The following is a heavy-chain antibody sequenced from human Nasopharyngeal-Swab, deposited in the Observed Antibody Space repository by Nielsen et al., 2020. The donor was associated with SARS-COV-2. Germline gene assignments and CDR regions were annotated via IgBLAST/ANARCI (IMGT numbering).Heavy chain of an antibody. CDR2: IIPIFGTA. J-gene: IGHJ5*02. Sequence: SVKVSCKASGYTFTSYGISWVRQAPGQGLEWMGGIIPIFGTANYAQKFQGRVTITADESTSTAYMELSSLRSEDTAVYYCARRPTTVTTWWFDPWGQGTLVTVSS. D-gene: IGHD4-11*01. CDR1: GYTFTSYG. CDR3: ARRPTTVTTWWFDP. V-gene: IGHV1-69*13.